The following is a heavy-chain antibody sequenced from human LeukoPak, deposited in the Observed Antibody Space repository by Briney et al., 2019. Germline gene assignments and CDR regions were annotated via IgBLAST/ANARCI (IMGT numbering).Heavy chain of an antibody. J-gene: IGHJ5*02. Sequence: TSETLSLTCTVSGGSLDYYYWSWIRQAPGRGLEWIGHIYYSGNTNYNPSFRSRVTFSVATSRNQFSLKLNSVTAADTAVYYCASLDGYSTFETWGPGMVVTVSS. D-gene: IGHD5-18*01. CDR1: GGSLDYYY. V-gene: IGHV4-59*08. CDR2: IYYSGNT. CDR3: ASLDGYSTFET.